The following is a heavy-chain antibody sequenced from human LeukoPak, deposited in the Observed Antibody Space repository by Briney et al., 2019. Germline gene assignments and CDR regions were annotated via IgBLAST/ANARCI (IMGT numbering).Heavy chain of an antibody. CDR1: GFNFGGYA. D-gene: IGHD1-26*01. CDR2: IRSKALYGTI. V-gene: IGHV3-49*04. J-gene: IGHJ4*01. CDR3: ARDNVNYYAPDI. Sequence: GGSLRLSCTASGFNFGGYAINWVCQAPGQGLEWVGFIRSKALYGTIEYAASVEGRFTISRDDSKGIAYLQMNTLRIEDTAVYYCARDNVNYYAPDIWGQGTLVTVPS.